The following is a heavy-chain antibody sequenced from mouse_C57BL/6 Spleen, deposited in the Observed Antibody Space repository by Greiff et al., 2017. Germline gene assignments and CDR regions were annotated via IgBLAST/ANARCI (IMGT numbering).Heavy chain of an antibody. J-gene: IGHJ4*01. CDR2: IDPSDSET. V-gene: IGHV1-52*01. CDR1: GYTFTSYW. Sequence: QVQLQQPGAELVRPGSSVKLSCKASGYTFTSYWMHWVKQRPIQGLEWIGNIDPSDSETHYNQKFKDKATLTVDKSSSTAYMQLSSLTSEDSAVYYCARTGSLHYGNQEYAMDYWGQGTSVTVSS. D-gene: IGHD2-1*01. CDR3: ARTGSLHYGNQEYAMDY.